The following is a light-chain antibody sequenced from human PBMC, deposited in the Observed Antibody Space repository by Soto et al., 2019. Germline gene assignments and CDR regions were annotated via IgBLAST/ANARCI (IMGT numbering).Light chain of an antibody. V-gene: IGLV2-14*01. CDR2: EVS. CDR1: SSDVGGYNY. J-gene: IGLJ2*01. CDR3: SSYASSRDVF. Sequence: QSALTQPASVSASPGQSITISCTGTSSDVGGYNYVSWYQQYPGKAPKLMIYEVSNRPSGVSNRFSGSKSGNTASLTISGLQAEDEADYYCSSYASSRDVFFGGGTKVTVL.